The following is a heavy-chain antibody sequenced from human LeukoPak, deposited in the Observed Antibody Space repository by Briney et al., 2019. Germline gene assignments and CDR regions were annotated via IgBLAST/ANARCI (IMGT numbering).Heavy chain of an antibody. CDR3: ARELPSDYGGNTGGDY. CDR1: RFTVSSNY. D-gene: IGHD4-23*01. Sequence: PGGSLRLSCAASRFTVSSNYKSWVRPAPGKGLEWVSVVYTGGTTYYADSAKGRFTISRDNSKNTLYLQMNSLRLEDTAVYYWARELPSDYGGNTGGDYWGQGTLVTVSS. J-gene: IGHJ4*02. CDR2: VYTGGTT. V-gene: IGHV3-66*02.